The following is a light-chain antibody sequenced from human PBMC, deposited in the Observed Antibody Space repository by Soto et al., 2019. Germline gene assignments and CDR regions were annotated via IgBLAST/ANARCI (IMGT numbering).Light chain of an antibody. Sequence: EIVLTQSPGTLSLSPGETATLSCRASQRVSSSYVAWYQQKPGQAPRLLIYGASSRATGIPDRFSGSGSGTDFTLTISRLEPEDFAVYYCQQYGSSPWTFGQGTKVDIK. V-gene: IGKV3-20*01. J-gene: IGKJ1*01. CDR3: QQYGSSPWT. CDR2: GAS. CDR1: QRVSSSY.